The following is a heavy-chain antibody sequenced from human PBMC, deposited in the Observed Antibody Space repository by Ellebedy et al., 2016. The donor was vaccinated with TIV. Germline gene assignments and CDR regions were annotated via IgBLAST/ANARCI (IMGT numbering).Heavy chain of an antibody. CDR2: IYYSGST. CDR3: ARDHLAGGGY. V-gene: IGHV4-59*12. CDR1: GGSISSYY. Sequence: SETLSLTXTVSGGSISSYYWSWIRQPPGKGLEWIGYIYYSGSTNYNPFLKSRVTISVDTSKNQFSLKLSSVAAADTAVYYCARDHLAGGGYWGQGTLVTVSS. D-gene: IGHD4-23*01. J-gene: IGHJ4*02.